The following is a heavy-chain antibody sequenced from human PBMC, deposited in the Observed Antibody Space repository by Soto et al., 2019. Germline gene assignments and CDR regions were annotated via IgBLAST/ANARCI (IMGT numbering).Heavy chain of an antibody. J-gene: IGHJ6*03. D-gene: IGHD2-8*01. CDR2: ISSSGSTI. Sequence: QVQLVESGGGLVKPGGSLRLSCAASGFTFSDYYMSWIRQDPGKGLEWVSYISSSGSTIYYADSVKGRFTISRDNAKNSLYLQMNSLRAEDTAVYYCAREEHCTNGVCYTGYYYYYMDVWGKGTPVTVSS. CDR1: GFTFSDYY. V-gene: IGHV3-11*01. CDR3: AREEHCTNGVCYTGYYYYYMDV.